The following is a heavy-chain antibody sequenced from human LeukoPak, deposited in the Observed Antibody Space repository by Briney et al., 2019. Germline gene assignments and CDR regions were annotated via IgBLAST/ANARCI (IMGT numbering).Heavy chain of an antibody. V-gene: IGHV3-30*04. D-gene: IGHD1-26*01. Sequence: GGSLRLSCAASGFTFSSYAMNWVRQAPGKGLEWVAIISYDGSNKYYADSVKGRFTISRDKSKNTLYLQMSSLRAEDTAVYSCARDPWEPTNYFDYWGQGTLVTVSS. CDR3: ARDPWEPTNYFDY. CDR2: ISYDGSNK. J-gene: IGHJ4*02. CDR1: GFTFSSYA.